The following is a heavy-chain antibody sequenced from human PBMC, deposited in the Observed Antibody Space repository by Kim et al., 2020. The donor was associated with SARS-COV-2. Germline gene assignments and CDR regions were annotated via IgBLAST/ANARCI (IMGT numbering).Heavy chain of an antibody. CDR2: INPTGGTT. V-gene: IGHV1-46*01. D-gene: IGHD3-16*01. J-gene: IGHJ3*02. CDR3: TREKKFADYVDDAFDI. CDR1: GYIFTTYY. Sequence: ASVKVSCKASGYIFTTYYIHWVRQAAGQGLEWMGLINPTGGTTTYAQKFQGRVTMTRDTSTSTVYMELSSLRSEDVAIYFCTREKKFADYVDDAFDIWGQ.